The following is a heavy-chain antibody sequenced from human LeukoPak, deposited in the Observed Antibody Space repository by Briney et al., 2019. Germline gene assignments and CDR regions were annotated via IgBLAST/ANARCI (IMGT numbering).Heavy chain of an antibody. CDR3: AIQYLQYNWFDP. Sequence: GASVKVSCKASGYTFTSYYMHWVRQAPGQGLEWMGIINPSGGSTSYAQKFQGRVTMTRDMSTSTVSMELSSLRSEDTAVYYCAIQYLQYNWFDPWGQGTLVTVSS. J-gene: IGHJ5*02. D-gene: IGHD4-11*01. CDR1: GYTFTSYY. V-gene: IGHV1-46*01. CDR2: INPSGGST.